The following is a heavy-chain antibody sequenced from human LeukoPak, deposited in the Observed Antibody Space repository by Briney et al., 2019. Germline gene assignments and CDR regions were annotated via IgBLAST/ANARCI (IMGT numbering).Heavy chain of an antibody. J-gene: IGHJ3*02. V-gene: IGHV1-18*01. CDR3: ARDLTGTTFGAFDI. Sequence: ASVKVSCKASGYTFTSYGISWVRQAPGQGLEWMGWISAYNGNTNYAQKLQGRVTVTTDTSTSTAYMELRSLRSDDTAVYYCARDLTGTTFGAFDIWGQGTMVTVSS. CDR1: GYTFTSYG. CDR2: ISAYNGNT. D-gene: IGHD1-7*01.